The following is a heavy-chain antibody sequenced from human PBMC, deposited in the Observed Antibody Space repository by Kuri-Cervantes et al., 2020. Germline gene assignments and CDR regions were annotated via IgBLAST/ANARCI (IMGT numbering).Heavy chain of an antibody. V-gene: IGHV3-9*01. CDR2: ISWNSGSI. J-gene: IGHJ6*02. CDR3: AREGCSGASCRNTPYYYYGMDV. D-gene: IGHD2-15*01. CDR1: GFTFDDYA. Sequence: GGSLRLSCAASGFTFDDYAMHWVRQAPGTGLEWVSGISWNSGSIGYADSVKGRFIISRDKAKNSLYLQMNSLSDEDTAVYFCAREGCSGASCRNTPYYYYGMDVWGQGTTVTVSS.